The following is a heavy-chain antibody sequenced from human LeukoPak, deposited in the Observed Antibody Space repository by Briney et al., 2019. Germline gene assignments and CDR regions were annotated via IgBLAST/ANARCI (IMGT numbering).Heavy chain of an antibody. V-gene: IGHV3-30*04. J-gene: IGHJ6*03. Sequence: GGSLRLSCAASGFTFSNYEMHWVRQAPGKGLEWVAVISYDGSNKYYADSVKGRFTISRDNSKNTLYLQMNSLRAEDTAVYYCARSSTAYYYYYMDVWGKGTTVTVSS. CDR1: GFTFSNYE. CDR3: ARSSTAYYYYYMDV. D-gene: IGHD2-2*01. CDR2: ISYDGSNK.